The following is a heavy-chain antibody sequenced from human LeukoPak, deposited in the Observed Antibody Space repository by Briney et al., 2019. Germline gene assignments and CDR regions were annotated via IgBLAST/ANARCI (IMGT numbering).Heavy chain of an antibody. CDR1: GFTFRSYE. D-gene: IGHD3-16*01. CDR2: ISSSCSSI. V-gene: IGHV3-48*03. J-gene: IGHJ4*02. Sequence: SGGSLRLSCAASGFTFRSYEMNWVGQAPGKGLDWVSYISSSCSSIYYADSVKGRLTIYRDNAKNSLYLQMNSLRAEDTAVYYCARGDFGDYWGQGTLVTVSS. CDR3: ARGDFGDY.